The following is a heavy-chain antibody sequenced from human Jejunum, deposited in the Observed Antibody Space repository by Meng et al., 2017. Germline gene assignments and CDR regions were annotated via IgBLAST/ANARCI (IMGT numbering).Heavy chain of an antibody. CDR3: ARENYYRSGVLGAFDI. J-gene: IGHJ3*02. CDR2: TSPDESEK. D-gene: IGHD3-10*01. CDR1: GFAFSSFA. V-gene: IGHV3-30*04. Sequence: GGSLRLSCAGSGFAFSSFAMNWVRQAPGKGLVWVAVTSPDESEKYYADSAKGRFTISRDNSKDTLFLQMNSLRAEDTAIYYCARENYYRSGVLGAFDIWGQGTMVTVSS.